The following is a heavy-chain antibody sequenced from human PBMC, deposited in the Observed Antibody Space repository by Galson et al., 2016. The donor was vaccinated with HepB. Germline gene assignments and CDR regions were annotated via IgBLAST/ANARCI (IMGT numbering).Heavy chain of an antibody. CDR1: GFTFSDYN. Sequence: SLRLSCAASGFTFSDYNMNWVRQAPGKGLAWISFITSRSTTIYYADSVKGRFTISRDKAKNSLYLQMNSLRAEDTAVYYCAREWVIAANWFDPWGQGTLVTVSS. D-gene: IGHD6-13*01. CDR3: AREWVIAANWFDP. V-gene: IGHV3-48*01. CDR2: ITSRSTTI. J-gene: IGHJ5*02.